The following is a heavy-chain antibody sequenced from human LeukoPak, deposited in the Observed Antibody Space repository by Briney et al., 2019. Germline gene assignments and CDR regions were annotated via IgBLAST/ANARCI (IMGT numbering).Heavy chain of an antibody. CDR2: IIPIFGTA. V-gene: IGHV1-69*05. J-gene: IGHJ3*02. Sequence: SVKVSCKASGGTFSSYAISWLRQAPGQGLEWMGGIIPIFGTANYAQKFQGRVTITTDESTSTAYMELSGLRSEDTAVYYCARVGSYLVYYDAFDIWGQGTMVTVSS. D-gene: IGHD1-26*01. CDR1: GGTFSSYA. CDR3: ARVGSYLVYYDAFDI.